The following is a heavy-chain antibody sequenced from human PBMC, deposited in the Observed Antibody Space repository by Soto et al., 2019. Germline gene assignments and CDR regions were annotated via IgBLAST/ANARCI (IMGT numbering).Heavy chain of an antibody. CDR2: ISSSSSYI. CDR3: ARGYGALGY. V-gene: IGHV3-21*01. CDR1: GFTFNTYS. Sequence: EVQLVESGGGLVKPGGSLRLSCEASGFTFNTYSMNWVRQAPGKGLAWVSSISSSSSYIYYADSVKGRFTISRDNAKNSLYLQMNSLRAEDTAVYYCARGYGALGYWGQGTLVTVSS. D-gene: IGHD4-17*01. J-gene: IGHJ4*02.